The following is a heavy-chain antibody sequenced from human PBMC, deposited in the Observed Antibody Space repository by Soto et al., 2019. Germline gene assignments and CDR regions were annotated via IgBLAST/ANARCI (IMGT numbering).Heavy chain of an antibody. J-gene: IGHJ3*02. Sequence: PGESLKIACNGSVSSVTSYCIGWVRQMPGKGLEWMGIIYTGDSDTRHSPSFQGQVTISADKSISTANLQWSSLKDSDTAMNYCASLGHYYDSSGYPRAFDIWGRGTMVTVSS. CDR3: ASLGHYYDSSGYPRAFDI. CDR1: VSSVTSYC. CDR2: IYTGDSDT. V-gene: IGHV5-51*01. D-gene: IGHD3-22*01.